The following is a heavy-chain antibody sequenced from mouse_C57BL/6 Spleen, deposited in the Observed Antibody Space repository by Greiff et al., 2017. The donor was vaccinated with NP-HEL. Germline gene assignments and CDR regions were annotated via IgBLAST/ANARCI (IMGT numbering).Heavy chain of an antibody. J-gene: IGHJ3*01. V-gene: IGHV1-82*01. CDR1: GYAFSSSW. CDR2: IYPGDGDT. Sequence: QVQLKQSGPELVKPGASVKISCKASGYAFSSSWMNWVKQRPGKGLEWIGRIYPGDGDTNYNGKFKGKATLTADKSSSTAYMQLSSLTSEDSAVYFCARSLYYGNPWFAYWGQGTLVTVSA. CDR3: ARSLYYGNPWFAY. D-gene: IGHD2-1*01.